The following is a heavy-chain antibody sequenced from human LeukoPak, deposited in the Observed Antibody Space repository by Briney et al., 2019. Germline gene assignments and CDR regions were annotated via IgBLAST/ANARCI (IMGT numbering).Heavy chain of an antibody. J-gene: IGHJ4*02. CDR1: GFTFSSYA. CDR2: ISGSGGYT. CDR3: AKVVAEMATN. V-gene: IGHV3-23*01. Sequence: TGGSLRLSCAASGFTFSSYAMNWVRQAPGKGLEWVSAISGSGGYTYYADSVKGRFTISRDNSKNTLYLQMNSLRAEDTAVYYCAKVVAEMATNWGQGTLVTVSS. D-gene: IGHD5-24*01.